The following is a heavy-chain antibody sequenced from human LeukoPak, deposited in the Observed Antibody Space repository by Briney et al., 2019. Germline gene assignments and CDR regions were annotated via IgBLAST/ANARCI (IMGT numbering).Heavy chain of an antibody. Sequence: QPGGSLRLSCAASGFTFSSYSMNWVRQAPGKGLEWVSGITGHGDTTYYADSVKGRFTISRDNSKNTLYLQMNSLRAEDTAVYYCARGGSYLSAFDIWGQGTMVTVSS. CDR1: GFTFSSYS. J-gene: IGHJ3*02. D-gene: IGHD1-26*01. V-gene: IGHV3-23*01. CDR3: ARGGSYLSAFDI. CDR2: ITGHGDTT.